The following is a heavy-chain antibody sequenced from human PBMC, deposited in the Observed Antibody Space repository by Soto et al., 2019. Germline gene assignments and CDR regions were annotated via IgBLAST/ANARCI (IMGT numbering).Heavy chain of an antibody. CDR2: MNPNSGNT. D-gene: IGHD6-13*01. V-gene: IGHV1-8*01. CDR3: ARGGYSSSWTRRYYGMDV. CDR1: GYTFTSYD. J-gene: IGHJ6*02. Sequence: ASVKVSCKASGYTFTSYDINWVRQATGQGPEWMGWMNPNSGNTGYAQKFQGRVTMTRNTSISTAYMELSSLRSEDTAVYYCARGGYSSSWTRRYYGMDVWGQGTTVTVSS.